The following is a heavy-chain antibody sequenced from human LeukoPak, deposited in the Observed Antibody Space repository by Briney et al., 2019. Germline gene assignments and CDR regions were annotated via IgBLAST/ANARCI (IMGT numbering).Heavy chain of an antibody. CDR1: GYTFTSYG. V-gene: IGHV1-18*01. D-gene: IGHD3-22*01. Sequence: ASVKASCKASGYTFTSYGISWVRQAPGQGLEWMGWISAYNGNTNYAQRLQGRVTMTTDTSTSTAYMELRSLRSDDTDVYYCARDYYDSSGYPPFDYWGQGTLVTVSS. CDR2: ISAYNGNT. J-gene: IGHJ4*02. CDR3: ARDYYDSSGYPPFDY.